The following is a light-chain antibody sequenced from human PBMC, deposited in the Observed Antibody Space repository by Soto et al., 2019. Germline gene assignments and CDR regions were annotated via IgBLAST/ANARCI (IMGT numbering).Light chain of an antibody. CDR2: DAS. CDR3: QQYNSYSEA. CDR1: QSISSR. V-gene: IGKV1-5*01. J-gene: IGKJ1*01. Sequence: DIQMTQSPSTLSASVGDRVTITCRASQSISSRLAWYQQKPGKAPKLLIYDASSLESGVPSRFSGSGSGTEFTLTISSLQPDDFATYYCQQYNSYSEAFGQGTKVDIK.